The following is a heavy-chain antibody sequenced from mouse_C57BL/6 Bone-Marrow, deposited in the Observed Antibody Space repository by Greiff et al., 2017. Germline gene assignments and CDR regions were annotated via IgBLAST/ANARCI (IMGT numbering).Heavy chain of an antibody. Sequence: QVQLKQSGAELARPGASVKMSCKASGYTFTSYTMPWVQQRPGQGLEWIGYINPSSGYTKYNQKFKDQSTLTADKSSSTAYLQLSSLTSEDSAVYYCASRGRGAWFAYWGQGTLVTVSA. CDR2: INPSSGYT. D-gene: IGHD4-1*01. CDR1: GYTFTSYT. V-gene: IGHV1-4*01. CDR3: ASRGRGAWFAY. J-gene: IGHJ3*01.